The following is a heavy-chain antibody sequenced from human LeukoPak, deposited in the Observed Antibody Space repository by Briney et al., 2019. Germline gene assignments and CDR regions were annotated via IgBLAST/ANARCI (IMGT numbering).Heavy chain of an antibody. Sequence: PGGSLRLSCAASGFTFDDYAMHWVRQAPGKGLEWVSGISWNSGSIGYADSVKGRFTISRDNAKNSLYLQMNSLRAEDMALYYCAKDSGNYGTFDYWGQGTLVTVSS. CDR2: ISWNSGSI. CDR1: GFTFDDYA. D-gene: IGHD4-11*01. V-gene: IGHV3-9*03. CDR3: AKDSGNYGTFDY. J-gene: IGHJ4*02.